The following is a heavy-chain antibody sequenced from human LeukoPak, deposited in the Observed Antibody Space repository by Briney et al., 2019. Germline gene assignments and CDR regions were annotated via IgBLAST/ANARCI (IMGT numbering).Heavy chain of an antibody. J-gene: IGHJ5*02. D-gene: IGHD6-13*01. V-gene: IGHV4-34*01. Sequence: PSETLSLTCAVYGGSFSGYYWGWIRQPPGKGLEWIGEINHSGSTNYNPSLKSRVTISVDTSKNQFSLKLSSVTAADTAVYYCARGNSYSSSWYGYNWFDPWGQGTLVTVSS. CDR1: GGSFSGYY. CDR3: ARGNSYSSSWYGYNWFDP. CDR2: INHSGST.